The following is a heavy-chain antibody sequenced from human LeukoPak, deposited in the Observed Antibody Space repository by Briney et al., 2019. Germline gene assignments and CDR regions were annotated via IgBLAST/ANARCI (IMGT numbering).Heavy chain of an antibody. V-gene: IGHV1-69*04. Sequence: ASVKVSCKASGGTFSSYAISWVRQAPGQGLEWMGRIIPILGIANYAQKFQGRVTITADKSTSTAYMELSSLRSEDTAVYYCAREGSMSRDGYPGAFDIWGQGTMVTVSS. CDR2: IIPILGIA. CDR3: AREGSMSRDGYPGAFDI. J-gene: IGHJ3*02. D-gene: IGHD5-24*01. CDR1: GGTFSSYA.